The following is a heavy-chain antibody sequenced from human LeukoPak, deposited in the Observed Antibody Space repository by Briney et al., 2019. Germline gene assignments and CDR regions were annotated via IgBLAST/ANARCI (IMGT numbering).Heavy chain of an antibody. J-gene: IGHJ4*02. CDR1: GYSISSNYY. CDR3: ARYYYDSSGYYPSTACFDY. D-gene: IGHD3-22*01. Sequence: PSETLSLTCTVSGYSISSNYYWGWIRQPPGKGLEWIGSIYHSGSTYYNPSLKSRVTISVDTPKNQFSLKLSSVTAADTAVYYCARYYYDSSGYYPSTACFDYWGQGTLVTVSS. CDR2: IYHSGST. V-gene: IGHV4-38-2*02.